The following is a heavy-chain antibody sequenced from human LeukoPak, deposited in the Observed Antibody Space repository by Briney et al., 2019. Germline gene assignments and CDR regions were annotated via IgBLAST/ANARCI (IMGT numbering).Heavy chain of an antibody. CDR2: IYYSGST. CDR1: GGSISSYY. V-gene: IGHV4-59*08. CDR3: ARVRRVDLNSY. Sequence: SETLSLTCTVSGGSISSYYWSWIRQPPGKGLEWIGYIYYSGSTNYNPSLKSRVTISVDTSKNQFSLKLSSVTAADTAVYYCARVRRVDLNSYWGQGTLVTVSS. J-gene: IGHJ4*02. D-gene: IGHD4-23*01.